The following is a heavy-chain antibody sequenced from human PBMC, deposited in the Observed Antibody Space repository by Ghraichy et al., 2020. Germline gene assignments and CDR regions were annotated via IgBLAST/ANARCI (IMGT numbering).Heavy chain of an antibody. D-gene: IGHD4-11*01. Sequence: ASVKVSCKVSGYNLAKLSLHWVRQAPGKGLEWMGGFYPDDGERVYAQTFQGRVTMTEDTSTNTAYMELSSLTSEDTAIFYCTSGSVTTIYFDYWGQGTLVTVSS. CDR3: TSGSVTTIYFDY. CDR2: FYPDDGER. V-gene: IGHV1-24*01. CDR1: GYNLAKLS. J-gene: IGHJ4*02.